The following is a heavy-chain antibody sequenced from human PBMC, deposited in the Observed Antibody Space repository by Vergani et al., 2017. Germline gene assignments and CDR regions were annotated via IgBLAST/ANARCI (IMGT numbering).Heavy chain of an antibody. D-gene: IGHD6-19*01. V-gene: IGHV4-59*01. Sequence: QVQLQESGPGLVKPSETLSLTCTVSGGSISSYYWSWIRQPPGKGLEWIGYIYYSGSTNYNPSLKSRVTISVETSKNQFSLKLSSVTAADTAVYYCARCLAVAGTLRYFDYWGQGTLVTVSS. J-gene: IGHJ4*02. CDR2: IYYSGST. CDR1: GGSISSYY. CDR3: ARCLAVAGTLRYFDY.